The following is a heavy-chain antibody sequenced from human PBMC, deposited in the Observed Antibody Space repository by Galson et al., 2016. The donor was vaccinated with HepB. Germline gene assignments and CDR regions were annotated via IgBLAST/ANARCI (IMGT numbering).Heavy chain of an antibody. CDR1: GITFRSYT. D-gene: IGHD1-14*01. CDR3: ARGGGTSSYYYWGMDV. V-gene: IGHV3-21*01. J-gene: IGHJ6*02. Sequence: SLRLSCAVSGITFRSYTMNWVRQAPGKGLEWVSSISGGSSYIYYADSVKGRFTTSRDNAKNSLYLQMNSLRAEDTAVYYCARGGGTSSYYYWGMDVWGQGTTVTVSS. CDR2: ISGGSSYI.